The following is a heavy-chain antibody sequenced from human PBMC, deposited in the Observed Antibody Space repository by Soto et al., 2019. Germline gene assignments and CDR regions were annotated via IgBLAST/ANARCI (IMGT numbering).Heavy chain of an antibody. D-gene: IGHD2-2*01. CDR3: ARGAVVVVPAATDYYYYGMDV. V-gene: IGHV4-39*01. J-gene: IGHJ6*02. CDR2: IYYSGST. CDR1: GGSISSSSYY. Sequence: SETLSLTCTVSGGSISSSSYYWGWIRQPPGKGLEWIGSIYYSGSTYYNPSLKSRVTISVDTSKNLFSLKLRSVTAADTAVYYCARGAVVVVPAATDYYYYGMDVWGQGTTVTVSS.